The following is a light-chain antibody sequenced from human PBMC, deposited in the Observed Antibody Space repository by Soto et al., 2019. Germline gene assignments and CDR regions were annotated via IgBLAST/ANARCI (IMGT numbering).Light chain of an antibody. V-gene: IGKV1D-13*01. CDR1: QGISSA. Sequence: AIQLTQSPSSLSTSVGERVTITCRASQGISSALAWYQQKPGKVPKLLIYDASSLESGVPSRFSGSGSGTDFTLTISSLQPEDFAPNYCQHFNNHPFTFGPGTKVDIK. J-gene: IGKJ3*01. CDR2: DAS. CDR3: QHFNNHPFT.